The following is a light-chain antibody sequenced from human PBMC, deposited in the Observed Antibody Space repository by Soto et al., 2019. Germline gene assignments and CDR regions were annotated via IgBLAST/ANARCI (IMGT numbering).Light chain of an antibody. CDR2: DVT. V-gene: IGLV2-14*03. Sequence: QSALTQPASVSGSPGQSITISCTGSTSDIGAYNYVSWYQHHPGKAPKLMIYDVTNRPSGISNRFSGSKSGNTASLTISGLQAEDVADYYCSSYTSSSTRVFGGGTKLTVL. CDR3: SSYTSSSTRV. CDR1: TSDIGAYNY. J-gene: IGLJ2*01.